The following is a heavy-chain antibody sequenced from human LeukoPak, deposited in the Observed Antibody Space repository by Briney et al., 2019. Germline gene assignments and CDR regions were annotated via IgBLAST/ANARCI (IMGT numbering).Heavy chain of an antibody. CDR1: GYTFTSYG. Sequence: ASVKVSCKASGYTFTSYGISWVRQAPGQGLEWMGWISAYNGNTNYAQKLQGRVTMTTDTSTSTAYMELRSLRSDDTAVYYCARVREYYDSSGYYFDYWGQGTLVTVSS. J-gene: IGHJ4*02. CDR2: ISAYNGNT. CDR3: ARVREYYDSSGYYFDY. V-gene: IGHV1-18*01. D-gene: IGHD3-22*01.